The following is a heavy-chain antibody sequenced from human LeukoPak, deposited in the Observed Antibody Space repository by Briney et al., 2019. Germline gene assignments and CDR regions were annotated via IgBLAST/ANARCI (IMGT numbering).Heavy chain of an antibody. J-gene: IGHJ4*02. CDR1: GVPFSGYF. V-gene: IGHV4-59*01. D-gene: IGHD5-24*01. Sequence: SETLSLTCAIYGVPFSGYFWSWIRQPPAKGLEWIGYIYYSGSTNYNPSLKSRVTISVDTSKNQFSLKLSSVTAADTAVYYCAREMATIPGYFDYWGQGTLVTVSS. CDR3: AREMATIPGYFDY. CDR2: IYYSGST.